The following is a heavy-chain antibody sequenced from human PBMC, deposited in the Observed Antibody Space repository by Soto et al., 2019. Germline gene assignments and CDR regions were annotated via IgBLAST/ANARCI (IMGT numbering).Heavy chain of an antibody. D-gene: IGHD2-15*01. CDR3: ARPVVLAATPSSSYYYYGMDV. J-gene: IGHJ6*02. Sequence: QVQLVQSGAEVKKPGSSVKVSCKASGGTFSSYAISWVRQAPGQGLEWMGGIIPVFGTANYAQKFQGIVTITEEQPTRTASSELSSLSSEDTAVYYCARPVVLAATPSSSYYYYGMDVWGQGTTVTVSS. CDR1: GGTFSSYA. V-gene: IGHV1-69*01. CDR2: IIPVFGTA.